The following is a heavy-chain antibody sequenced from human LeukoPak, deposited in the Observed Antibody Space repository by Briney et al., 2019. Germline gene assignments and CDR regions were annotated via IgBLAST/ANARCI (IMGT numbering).Heavy chain of an antibody. J-gene: IGHJ4*02. CDR1: GFTLSCYC. CDR3: AKDLERHIVVVTASAVDY. D-gene: IGHD2-21*02. V-gene: IGHV3-30*18. CDR2: ISYDGSNK. Sequence: GGSLRLSCAAPGFTLSCYCTHRVRQAPGKGLGWVGVISYDGSNKYYADSVKGRFTISRDNSKNTLYLQMNSLRAEDTAVYYCAKDLERHIVVVTASAVDYWGQGTLVTVSS.